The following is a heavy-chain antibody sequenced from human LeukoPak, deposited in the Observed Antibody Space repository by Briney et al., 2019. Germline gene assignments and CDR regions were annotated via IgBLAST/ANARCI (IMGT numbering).Heavy chain of an antibody. CDR2: ISSSSSYI. Sequence: GGSLRLSCAASGFTFSSYSMNWVRQAPGKGLEWVSSISSSSSYIYYADSVKGRFTISRDNAKNSLYLQMNSLRAEDTAVYYCARSGDYFSYYYYMDVWGKGTTVTVSS. CDR1: GFTFSSYS. V-gene: IGHV3-21*01. D-gene: IGHD4-17*01. J-gene: IGHJ6*03. CDR3: ARSGDYFSYYYYMDV.